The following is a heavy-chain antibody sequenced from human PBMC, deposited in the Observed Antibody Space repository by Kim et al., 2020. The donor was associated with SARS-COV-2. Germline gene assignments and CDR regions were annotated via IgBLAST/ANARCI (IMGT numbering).Heavy chain of an antibody. CDR2: ISYDGSNK. CDR1: GFTFSSYA. V-gene: IGHV3-30-3*01. CDR3: AREGGDFDWPEGVAFDI. J-gene: IGHJ3*02. Sequence: GGSLRLSCAASGFTFSSYAMHWVRQAPGKGLEWVAVISYDGSNKYYADSVKGRFTISRDNSKNTLYLQMNSLRAEDTAVYYCAREGGDFDWPEGVAFDIWGQGTMVTVSS. D-gene: IGHD3-9*01.